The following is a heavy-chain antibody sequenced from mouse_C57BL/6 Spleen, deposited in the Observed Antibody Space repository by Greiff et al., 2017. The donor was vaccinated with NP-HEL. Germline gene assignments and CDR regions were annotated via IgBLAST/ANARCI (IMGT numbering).Heavy chain of an antibody. CDR2: IHPSDRDT. CDR3: AIGIYYDYDGFAY. Sequence: VQLQQPGAELVKPGASVKVSCKASGYTFTSYWMHWVKPRPGQGLEWIGRIHPSDRDTNYNQKFKGKATLTVDKSSSTAYMQLSSLTSEDSAVYYCAIGIYYDYDGFAYWGQGTLVTGSA. CDR1: GYTFTSYW. J-gene: IGHJ3*01. V-gene: IGHV1-74*01. D-gene: IGHD2-4*01.